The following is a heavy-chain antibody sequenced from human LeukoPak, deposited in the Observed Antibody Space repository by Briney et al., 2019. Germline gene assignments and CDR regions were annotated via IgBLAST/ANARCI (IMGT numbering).Heavy chain of an antibody. V-gene: IGHV1-18*01. CDR1: GYTFTSYG. CDR3: ARDLYGIAVADRGEYYFDY. J-gene: IGHJ4*02. CDR2: ISAYNGNT. D-gene: IGHD6-19*01. Sequence: ASVKVSCKASGYTFTSYGISWVRQAPGQGLEWMGWISAYNGNTNYAQKLQGRVTMTTDTSKSTAYMELRSLRSDDTAVYYCARDLYGIAVADRGEYYFDYWGQGTLVTVSS.